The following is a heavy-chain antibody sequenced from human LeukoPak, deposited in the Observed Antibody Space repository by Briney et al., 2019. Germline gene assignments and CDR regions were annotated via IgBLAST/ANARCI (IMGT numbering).Heavy chain of an antibody. J-gene: IGHJ5*02. CDR3: AKGPHSYYYDSSGAWFDP. CDR2: ISSSSSYI. V-gene: IGHV3-21*04. CDR1: GFTFSSYS. D-gene: IGHD3-22*01. Sequence: GGSLRLSCAASGFTFSSYSMNWVRQAPGKGLEWVSSISSSSSYIYYADSVKGRFTISRDNAKNSLYLQMNSLRAEDTALYYCAKGPHSYYYDSSGAWFDPWGQGTLVTVSS.